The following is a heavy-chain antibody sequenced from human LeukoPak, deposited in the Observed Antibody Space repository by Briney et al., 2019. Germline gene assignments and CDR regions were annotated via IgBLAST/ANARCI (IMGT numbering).Heavy chain of an antibody. D-gene: IGHD3-16*01. J-gene: IGHJ4*02. Sequence: SVTVSCKASGGTFSSYAISWVRQAPGQGLEWMGRIIPILGIANYAQKFQGRVTITADKSTSTAYMELSSLRSEDTAVYYCARVGGHGAFDYWGQGTLVTVSS. CDR2: IIPILGIA. CDR1: GGTFSSYA. V-gene: IGHV1-69*04. CDR3: ARVGGHGAFDY.